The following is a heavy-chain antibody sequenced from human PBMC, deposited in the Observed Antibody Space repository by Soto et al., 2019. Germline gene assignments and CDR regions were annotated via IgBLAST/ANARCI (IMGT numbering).Heavy chain of an antibody. CDR3: ARPTRYYYDSSGQSAWFDP. J-gene: IGHJ5*02. CDR1: GGTFSSYA. V-gene: IGHV1-69*12. Sequence: QVQLVQSGAEVKKPGSSVKVSCKASGGTFSSYAISWVRQAPGQGLEWMGGIIPIFGTPNYAQKFQGRVTNTADESTSTAYMELSSLRSEDTAVYYCARPTRYYYDSSGQSAWFDPWGQGTLVTVSS. D-gene: IGHD3-22*01. CDR2: IIPIFGTP.